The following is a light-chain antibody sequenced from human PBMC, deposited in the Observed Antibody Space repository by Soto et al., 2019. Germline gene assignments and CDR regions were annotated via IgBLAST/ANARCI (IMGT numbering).Light chain of an antibody. CDR1: QSISNY. Sequence: DIQMTQSPSSLSASVGDRVTITCRASQSISNYLNWYQHKPGKAPKLLIYAAFSLQSAVPSRFSGSGSGTDFTRSINSLQPEDFATYYCHQTYSTPRTFGQGTKVEIK. CDR3: HQTYSTPRT. CDR2: AAF. V-gene: IGKV1-39*01. J-gene: IGKJ1*01.